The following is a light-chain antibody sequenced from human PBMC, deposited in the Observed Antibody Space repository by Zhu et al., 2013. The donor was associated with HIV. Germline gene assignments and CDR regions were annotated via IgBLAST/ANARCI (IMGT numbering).Light chain of an antibody. V-gene: IGLV6-57*01. J-gene: IGLJ3*02. Sequence: NFMLTQPHSVSESPGKTVTISCTRSSGSIASNCVQWYQPRPGSSPTIVIYEDNQRPSGFPDRFSGSIDSSSNTASLTISGLKTEDEADYYCQSYDSTSWVFGGGTKLAVL. CDR1: SGSIASNC. CDR3: QSYDSTSWV. CDR2: EDN.